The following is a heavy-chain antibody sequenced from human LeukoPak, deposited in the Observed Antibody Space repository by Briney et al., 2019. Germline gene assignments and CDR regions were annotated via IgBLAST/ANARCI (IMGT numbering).Heavy chain of an antibody. CDR2: INPNSGGR. J-gene: IGHJ6*02. CDR3: ARDRAHDPFSENGMDV. CDR1: GYTFSGHY. V-gene: IGHV1-2*02. Sequence: SVKVSCKASGYTFSGHYMHWLRQAPAQGLEWMGWINPNSGGRNYAQKFQGRLTMTRDTSISTAYMELSRLRSDDTAVYYCARDRAHDPFSENGMDVWGQGTTVTVSS. D-gene: IGHD1-1*01.